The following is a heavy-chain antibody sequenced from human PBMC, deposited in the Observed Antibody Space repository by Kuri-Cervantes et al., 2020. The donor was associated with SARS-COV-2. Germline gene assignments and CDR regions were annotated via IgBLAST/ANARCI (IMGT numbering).Heavy chain of an antibody. CDR3: ARVVPAAISFFDI. V-gene: IGHV4-38-2*02. CDR1: GYSISSGYY. CDR2: IYHSGST. J-gene: IGHJ3*02. D-gene: IGHD2-2*01. Sequence: SETLSLTCTVSGYSISSGYYWGWIRQPPGKGLEWIGSIYHSGSTYYNPSLKSRVTISVDTSKNQFSLKLSSVTAADTAVYYCARVVPAAISFFDIWGQGTMVTVSS.